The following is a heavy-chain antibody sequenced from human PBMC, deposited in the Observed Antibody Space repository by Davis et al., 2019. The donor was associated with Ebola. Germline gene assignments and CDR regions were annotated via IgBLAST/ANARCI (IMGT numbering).Heavy chain of an antibody. Sequence: GESLKISCAASGFTFSSYSMNWVRQAPGKGLEWVAVISYDGSNRYYADSVKGRFTISRDNSKNTLYLQMNSLRAEDTAVYYCARPSSSWSLYYFDYWGQGTLVTVSS. CDR1: GFTFSSYS. V-gene: IGHV3-30*03. CDR3: ARPSSSWSLYYFDY. D-gene: IGHD6-13*01. J-gene: IGHJ4*02. CDR2: ISYDGSNR.